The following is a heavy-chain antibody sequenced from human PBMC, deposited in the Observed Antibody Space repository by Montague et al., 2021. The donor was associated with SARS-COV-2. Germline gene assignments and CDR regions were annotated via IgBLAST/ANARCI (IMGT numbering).Heavy chain of an antibody. CDR3: ARLTAAYCSGGSCYWGTGFDY. D-gene: IGHD2-15*01. CDR2: IYYSGST. CDR1: GGSISSYY. Sequence: SETLSLTCTVSGGSISSYYWSWIRQPPGKGLEWIGYIYYSGSTYYNPSLKSRVTISVDTSKNQFSLKLSSVTAADTAVYYCARLTAAYCSGGSCYWGTGFDYWGQGTLVTVSS. J-gene: IGHJ4*02. V-gene: IGHV4-59*12.